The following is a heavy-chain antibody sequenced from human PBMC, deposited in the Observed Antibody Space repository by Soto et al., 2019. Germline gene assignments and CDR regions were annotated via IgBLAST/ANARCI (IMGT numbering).Heavy chain of an antibody. V-gene: IGHV3-48*03. CDR2: ISSSGSTI. J-gene: IGHJ6*02. CDR1: GFTFSSYE. CDR3: ARDHKGGYYFYGMDV. Sequence: GGSLRLSCAASGFTFSSYEMNWVRQAPGKGLEWVSYISSSGSTIYYADSVKGRFTISRDNAKNSLYLQMNSLRAEDTAVYYCARDHKGGYYFYGMDVWCQGTTVTVSS.